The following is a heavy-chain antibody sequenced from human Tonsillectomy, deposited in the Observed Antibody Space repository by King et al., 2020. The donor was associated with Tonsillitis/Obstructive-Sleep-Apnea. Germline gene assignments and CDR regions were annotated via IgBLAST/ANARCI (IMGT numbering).Heavy chain of an antibody. CDR1: GFTFSNAW. V-gene: IGHV3-15*01. Sequence: VQLVESGGGLVKPGGSLRLSCAASGFTFSNAWMSWVRQAPGKGLEWVGRIKSKTDGGTTDYVAPVKGRFTISRDDSKNTLYLQMNSLKTEDTAVYYCTTKVVVVPDYYYYYYMDVWGKGTTVTVSS. D-gene: IGHD2-2*01. J-gene: IGHJ6*03. CDR2: IKSKTDGGTT. CDR3: TTKVVVVPDYYYYYYMDV.